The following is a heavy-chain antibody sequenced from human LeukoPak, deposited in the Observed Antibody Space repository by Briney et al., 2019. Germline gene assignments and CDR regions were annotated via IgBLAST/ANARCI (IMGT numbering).Heavy chain of an antibody. CDR1: GFTFDDYA. D-gene: IGHD1-1*01. CDR3: ARGFGGTGTYPFDY. V-gene: IGHV3-9*01. CDR2: ISWNSGSI. J-gene: IGHJ4*02. Sequence: GGSLRLSCAASGFTFDDYAMHWVRQAPGKGLEWVSGISWNSGSIGYADSVKGRFTISRDNAKNSLYLQMNSLRAEDTALYYCARGFGGTGTYPFDYWGQGTLVTVSS.